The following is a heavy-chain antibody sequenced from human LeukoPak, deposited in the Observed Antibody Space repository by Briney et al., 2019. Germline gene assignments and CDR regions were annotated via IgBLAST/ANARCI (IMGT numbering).Heavy chain of an antibody. Sequence: GRSLRLSCAASGFTFSSYAMHWVRQAPGKGLEWVAVISYDGSNKYYADSVKGRFTISRDNSKNTLYLQMNSLRAEDTAVYYCARGPYYFDYWGQGALVTVSS. CDR1: GFTFSSYA. CDR3: ARGPYYFDY. J-gene: IGHJ4*02. V-gene: IGHV3-30-3*01. CDR2: ISYDGSNK.